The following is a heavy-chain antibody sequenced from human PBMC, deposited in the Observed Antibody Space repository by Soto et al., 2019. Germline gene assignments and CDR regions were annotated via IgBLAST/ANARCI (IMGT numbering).Heavy chain of an antibody. CDR1: GYTFTSCG. J-gene: IGHJ6*02. Sequence: GASVKVYCKASGYTFTSCGISWVRQAPGQGLEWMGWISAYNGNTNYAQKLQGRVTMTTDTSTSTAYMELRSLRSDDTAVYYCARDENGGSGSYYYYYYGMDVWGQGTTVTVSS. D-gene: IGHD3-10*01. CDR3: ARDENGGSGSYYYYYYGMDV. V-gene: IGHV1-18*01. CDR2: ISAYNGNT.